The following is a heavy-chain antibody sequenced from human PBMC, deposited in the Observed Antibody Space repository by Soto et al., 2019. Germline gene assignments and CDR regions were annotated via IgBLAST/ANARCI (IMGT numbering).Heavy chain of an antibody. Sequence: SETLSLTCSVSGGSINSYWWSWIRQPAGKGLEWIGRVYSSGVTYYNASLKSRVTISVDTSDTHFFLKLSSVTAADTAVYYCARVPGGGYLDSWGQGTQVTVSS. D-gene: IGHD5-18*01. CDR2: VYSSGVT. CDR3: ARVPGGGYLDS. J-gene: IGHJ4*02. CDR1: GGSINSYW. V-gene: IGHV4-4*07.